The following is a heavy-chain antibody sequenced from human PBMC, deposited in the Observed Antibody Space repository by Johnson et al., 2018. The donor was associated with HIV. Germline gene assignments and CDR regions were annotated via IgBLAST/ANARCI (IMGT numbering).Heavy chain of an antibody. Sequence: QVRLVESGGGLVKPGGSLRLSCAASGFIFRNYGMHWVRQAPGNGLEWVAFIRFDGSSKYYADSVKGRFTFSRDNSKNTVYLQMNSLRAGDTAVYFCSKEVIWGQGTMVIVSS. CDR1: GFIFRNYG. J-gene: IGHJ3*02. CDR3: SKEVI. V-gene: IGHV3-30*02. CDR2: IRFDGSSK.